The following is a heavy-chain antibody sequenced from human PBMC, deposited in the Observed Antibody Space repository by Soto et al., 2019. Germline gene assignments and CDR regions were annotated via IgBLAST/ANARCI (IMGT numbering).Heavy chain of an antibody. CDR3: TTAGLRLGELSLSYYFDY. J-gene: IGHJ4*02. D-gene: IGHD3-16*02. CDR1: GFTFSNAW. Sequence: EVQLVESGGGLVKPGGSLRLSCAASGFTFSNAWMSWVRQAPGKGLEWVGRIKSKTDGGTTDYAAPVKGRFTISRDDSKNTLYLQMNSLKTEDTAVYYCTTAGLRLGELSLSYYFDYWGQGTLVTVSS. CDR2: IKSKTDGGTT. V-gene: IGHV3-15*01.